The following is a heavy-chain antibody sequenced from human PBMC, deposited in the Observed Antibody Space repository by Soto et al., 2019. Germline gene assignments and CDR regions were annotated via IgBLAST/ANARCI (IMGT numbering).Heavy chain of an antibody. V-gene: IGHV1-18*01. CDR3: ARLPGGSGYDFSFLRYYYGMDV. CDR1: GYTFTSYG. Sequence: ASVKVSCKASGYTFTSYGISRVLQAPGQALEWMGWISAYNGNTNYAQKLQGRVTMTTDTSTSTAYMELRSLRSDDKAVYYCARLPGGSGYDFSFLRYYYGMDVWGQGTTVTVSS. D-gene: IGHD5-12*01. J-gene: IGHJ6*02. CDR2: ISAYNGNT.